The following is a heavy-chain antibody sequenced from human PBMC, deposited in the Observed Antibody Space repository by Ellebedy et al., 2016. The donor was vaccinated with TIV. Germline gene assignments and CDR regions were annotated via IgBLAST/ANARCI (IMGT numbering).Heavy chain of an antibody. J-gene: IGHJ4*02. Sequence: SETLSLTCTVSGGSISSHGYYWSWIRQHPGKGLEWIGYIYYSGDTYYNPSLKSRLTISVDTSKNQFSLKLSSVTAADTAVYYCASYYDSSAFPRSFEYWGQGTLVTVSS. V-gene: IGHV4-31*03. D-gene: IGHD3-22*01. CDR2: IYYSGDT. CDR3: ASYYDSSAFPRSFEY. CDR1: GGSISSHGYY.